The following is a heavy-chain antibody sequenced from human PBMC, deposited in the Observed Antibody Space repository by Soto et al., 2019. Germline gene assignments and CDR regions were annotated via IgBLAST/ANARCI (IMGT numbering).Heavy chain of an antibody. CDR3: ARDQLSSGLYVWFDP. Sequence: HVQLQESGPGLVKPSETLSLTCTVSGGSISTYYWSWIRQPPGKGLEWIGYIYSDGSTSYNPSLRSRVTISVDTSKNQCSLILSSVTSADTAVYYCARDQLSSGLYVWFDPWGQGTLVTVSS. J-gene: IGHJ5*02. D-gene: IGHD6-25*01. CDR1: GGSISTYY. CDR2: IYSDGST. V-gene: IGHV4-59*01.